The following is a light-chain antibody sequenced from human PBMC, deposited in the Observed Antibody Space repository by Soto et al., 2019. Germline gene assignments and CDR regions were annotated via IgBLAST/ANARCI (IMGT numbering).Light chain of an antibody. CDR2: YAS. J-gene: IGKJ3*01. CDR3: QHYSNWPPT. CDR1: ESVHSN. Sequence: EMVMTQSPATLSVSPGERVTLSCRASESVHSNLACYQQKPGQGPSLLIYYASTRVTGVTDRFSGSGSGTEFTLTISSLQSEDFGVYYCQHYSNWPPTFGPGTKVEIK. V-gene: IGKV3-15*01.